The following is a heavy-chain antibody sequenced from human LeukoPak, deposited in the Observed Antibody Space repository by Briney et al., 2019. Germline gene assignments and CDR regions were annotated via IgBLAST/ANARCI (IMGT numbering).Heavy chain of an antibody. J-gene: IGHJ4*02. CDR3: ARALGDSSGYYDY. D-gene: IGHD3-22*01. V-gene: IGHV3-66*01. CDR2: IYSGGST. CDR1: GFTVSSNY. Sequence: GGSLRLSCAASGFTVSSNYMSWVRQAPGKGLEWVSVIYSGGSTYYADSVKGRFTISRVNSKNTLYLQMNSLRAEDTAVYYCARALGDSSGYYDYWGQGTLVTVSS.